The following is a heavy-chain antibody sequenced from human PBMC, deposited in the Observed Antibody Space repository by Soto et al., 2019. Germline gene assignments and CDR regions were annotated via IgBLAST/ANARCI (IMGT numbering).Heavy chain of an antibody. J-gene: IGHJ5*02. D-gene: IGHD3-3*01. Sequence: PGCSLGLGCAASMVTVKSYWMHWVRQTQEKGRVWVSRINGDGRSRSYAGSVKGRFTISRDNAKNTLYLQMNSLRAEDTAVYYCARAPYYDFPSFNPWGQGTLVTVSS. V-gene: IGHV3-74*01. CDR3: ARAPYYDFPSFNP. CDR1: MVTVKSYW. CDR2: INGDGRSR.